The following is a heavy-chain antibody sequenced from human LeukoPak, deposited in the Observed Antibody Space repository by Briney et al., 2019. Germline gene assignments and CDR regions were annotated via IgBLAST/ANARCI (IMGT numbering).Heavy chain of an antibody. CDR1: GFTFSSYA. Sequence: GGSLSLSCAASGFTFSSYAMSWVRQAPGKGLEWVSAISGSGGSTYYADSVKGRFTISRDNSKDTLYLQMNSLRAEDTAVYYCAVGLTTVTTRTSYWGQGTLVTVTS. CDR3: AVGLTTVTTRTSY. J-gene: IGHJ4*02. CDR2: ISGSGGST. V-gene: IGHV3-23*01. D-gene: IGHD4-17*01.